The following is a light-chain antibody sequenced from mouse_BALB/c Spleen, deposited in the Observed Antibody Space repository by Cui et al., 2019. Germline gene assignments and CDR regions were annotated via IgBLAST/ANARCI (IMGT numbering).Light chain of an antibody. CDR3: QQLYSTPT. CDR2: AAT. CDR1: QNICKW. V-gene: IGKV12-98*01. Sequence: DIQMHQSPASPSASLGESVTITCLASQNICKWLAWYQQKPRESPQLLIYAATSLADGVPSRFSGSGSGTKFSFKISSLQAEDFGSYYRQQLYSTPTFGGGTKLEIK. J-gene: IGKJ1*01.